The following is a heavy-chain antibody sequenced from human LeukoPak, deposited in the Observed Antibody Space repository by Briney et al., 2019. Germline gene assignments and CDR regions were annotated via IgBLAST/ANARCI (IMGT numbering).Heavy chain of an antibody. CDR2: IWYDGSNK. Sequence: GGSLRLSCAASGFTFSSYGMHWVRQAPGKGLEWVAVIWYDGSNKYYADSVKGRFTISRDNSKDTLYLQMNSLRAEDTAVYYCARDLRGYSHSYDYYYGMDVWGQGTTVTVSS. J-gene: IGHJ6*02. CDR3: ARDLRGYSHSYDYYYGMDV. V-gene: IGHV3-33*01. CDR1: GFTFSSYG. D-gene: IGHD5-18*01.